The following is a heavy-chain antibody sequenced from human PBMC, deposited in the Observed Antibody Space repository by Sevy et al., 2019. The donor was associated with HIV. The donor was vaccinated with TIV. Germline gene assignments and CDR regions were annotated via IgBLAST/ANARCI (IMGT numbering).Heavy chain of an antibody. Sequence: SETLSLTCTVSGASIRDSSYYWAWIRQPPGKGMEWIGNIYSYGETYYNSSLKSRVTISVDTSKNQFSLSLTSVTAADTAIYFCARSMEQQLDAFDIWGQGTMVTVSS. CDR1: GASIRDSSYY. V-gene: IGHV4-39*01. J-gene: IGHJ3*02. D-gene: IGHD6-13*01. CDR3: ARSMEQQLDAFDI. CDR2: IYSYGET.